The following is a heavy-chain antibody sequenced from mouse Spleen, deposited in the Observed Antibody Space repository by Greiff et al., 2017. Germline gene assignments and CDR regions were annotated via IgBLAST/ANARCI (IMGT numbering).Heavy chain of an antibody. J-gene: IGHJ4*01. CDR2: IWSGGST. Sequence: VQLQESGPGLVQPSQSLSITCTASGFSLTSYGVHWVRQSPGKGLEWLGVIWSGGSTDYNAAFISRLSISKDNSKSQVFFKMNSLQADDTAIYYCARNNDYDRAMDYWGQGTSVTVSS. CDR1: GFSLTSYG. D-gene: IGHD2-4*01. V-gene: IGHV2-2*01. CDR3: ARNNDYDRAMDY.